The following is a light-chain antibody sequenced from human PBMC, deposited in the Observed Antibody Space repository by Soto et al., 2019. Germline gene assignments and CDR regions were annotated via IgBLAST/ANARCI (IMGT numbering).Light chain of an antibody. Sequence: HSALTQPSSVSGSPGQSITISCTGTSSEVGSHNFVSWHQQHPGKAPKFMISGVNNRPSGVSNRFSGSKSGNTAYLTSSGLQAEEEADYYCSSYTSTNTWVFGGGTKVTVL. CDR2: GVN. CDR3: SSYTSTNTWV. CDR1: SSEVGSHNF. J-gene: IGLJ3*02. V-gene: IGLV2-14*01.